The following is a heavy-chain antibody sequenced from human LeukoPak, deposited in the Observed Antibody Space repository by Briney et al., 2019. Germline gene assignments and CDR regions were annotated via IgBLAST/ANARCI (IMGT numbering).Heavy chain of an antibody. J-gene: IGHJ5*02. D-gene: IGHD3-22*01. Sequence: PSETLSLTCTVSGYSISSGYYWGWIRQPPGKGLEWIGSIYHSGSTYYNPSLKSRVTISVDTSKNQFSLKLSSVTAADTAVYYCARVRRITMIVVVPAKGGYNWFDPWGQGTLVTVSS. CDR1: GYSISSGYY. V-gene: IGHV4-38-2*02. CDR2: IYHSGST. CDR3: ARVRRITMIVVVPAKGGYNWFDP.